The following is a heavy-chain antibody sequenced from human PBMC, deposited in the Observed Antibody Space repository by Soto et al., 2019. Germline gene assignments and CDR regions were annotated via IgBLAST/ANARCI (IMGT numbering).Heavy chain of an antibody. CDR3: ARATYSSGWYLAY. CDR1: GFTFSDYE. CDR2: ITFSGDTT. V-gene: IGHV3-48*03. D-gene: IGHD6-19*01. J-gene: IGHJ4*02. Sequence: SLRLSCAASGFTFSDYEMHWVRQAPGKGLEWVSYITFSGDTTYYADSVKGRFTISRDNAKNSLFLQMNSLRAEDTAVYYCARATYSSGWYLAYWGQGTLVTVSS.